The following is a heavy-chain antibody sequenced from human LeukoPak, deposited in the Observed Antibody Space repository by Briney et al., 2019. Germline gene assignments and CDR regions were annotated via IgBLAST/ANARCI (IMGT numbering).Heavy chain of an antibody. V-gene: IGHV3-23*01. CDR3: AKDRAYLFDSSGYYDN. D-gene: IGHD3-22*01. J-gene: IGHJ4*02. CDR2: ISGSGGRT. Sequence: PGGSLRLSCAASGFTFSTYAMSWVRQAPGKGLEWVSAISGSGGRTFYADSVKGRFTTSRDTSKNTVYLQMNSLKADDTAVYYCAKDRAYLFDSSGYYDNWGQGTLVTVSS. CDR1: GFTFSTYA.